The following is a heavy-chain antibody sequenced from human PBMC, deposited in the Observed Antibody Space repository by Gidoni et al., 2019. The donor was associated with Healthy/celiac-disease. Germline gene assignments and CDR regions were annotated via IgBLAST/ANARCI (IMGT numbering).Heavy chain of an antibody. CDR1: GFTFSSYG. D-gene: IGHD6-6*01. Sequence: QVQLVESGGGVVQPGRSPRLSCAASGFTFSSYGMHWVRQAPGKGLAWVAVISYDGSNKYYADSVKGRFTISRDNSKNTLYLQMNSLRAEDTAVYYCAKFFPSIAARLDAFDIWGQGTMVTVSS. CDR3: AKFFPSIAARLDAFDI. J-gene: IGHJ3*02. CDR2: ISYDGSNK. V-gene: IGHV3-30*18.